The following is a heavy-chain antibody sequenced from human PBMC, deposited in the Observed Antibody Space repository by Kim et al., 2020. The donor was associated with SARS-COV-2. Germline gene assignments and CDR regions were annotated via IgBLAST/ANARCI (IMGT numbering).Heavy chain of an antibody. Sequence: GGSLRLSCAASGFTFSSYEMNWVRQAPGKGLEWVSYISSSGSTIYYADSVKGRFTISRDNAKNSLYLQMNSLRAEDTAVYYCARDPTGWHCSSTSCYELGPHHPFDYWGQGTLVTVSS. CDR1: GFTFSSYE. J-gene: IGHJ4*02. CDR3: ARDPTGWHCSSTSCYELGPHHPFDY. CDR2: ISSSGSTI. V-gene: IGHV3-48*03. D-gene: IGHD2-2*01.